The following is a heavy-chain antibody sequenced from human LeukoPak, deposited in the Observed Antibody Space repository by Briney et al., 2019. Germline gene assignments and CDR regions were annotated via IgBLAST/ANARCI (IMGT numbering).Heavy chain of an antibody. CDR1: GYTFTGYY. V-gene: IGHV1-2*02. D-gene: IGHD3-10*01. CDR2: INPNSGGT. Sequence: ASVKVSCKASGYTFTGYYMHWVRQAPGQGLEWMGWINPNSGGTNYAQKFQGRVTMTRDTSISTAYMELSRLRSDDTAVYYCARNGLWFGELLDYYYYVDVWGKGTTVTISS. J-gene: IGHJ6*03. CDR3: ARNGLWFGELLDYYYYVDV.